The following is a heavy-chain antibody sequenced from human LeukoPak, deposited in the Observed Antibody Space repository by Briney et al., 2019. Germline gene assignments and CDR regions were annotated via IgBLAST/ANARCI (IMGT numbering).Heavy chain of an antibody. V-gene: IGHV4-59*08. CDR2: IYNTGTT. Sequence: SETLSLTCNVSGGSISSSYWSWIRQPPGKGLEWVGYIYNTGTTNYNPSLNSRVTISVDTSKNQLSLRLSSVNAADTAVYYCARHEPPGARRHLDYWGQGTLVTVSS. J-gene: IGHJ4*02. D-gene: IGHD1-14*01. CDR1: GGSISSSY. CDR3: ARHEPPGARRHLDY.